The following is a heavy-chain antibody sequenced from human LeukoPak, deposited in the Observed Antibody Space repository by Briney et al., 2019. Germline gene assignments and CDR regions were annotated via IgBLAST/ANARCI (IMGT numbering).Heavy chain of an antibody. J-gene: IGHJ4*02. CDR2: INLDGSEI. Sequence: GGSLRLSCEASGFVFGHSWMSWVRQAPGKGLEWVANINLDGSEINYLDSLTGRLTISRDNARDSLYLQMNGLRAEDTAVYFCVRDRGYSTFDYWCQGTLV. V-gene: IGHV3-7*03. CDR3: VRDRGYSTFDY. D-gene: IGHD3-22*01. CDR1: GFVFGHSW.